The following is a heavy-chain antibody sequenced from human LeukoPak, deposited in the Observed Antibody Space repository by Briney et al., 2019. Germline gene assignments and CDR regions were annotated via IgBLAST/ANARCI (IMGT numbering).Heavy chain of an antibody. V-gene: IGHV4-38-2*02. CDR3: ARAEDIVVVPAAAFDI. CDR1: GYSISSGYY. CDR2: IYHSGST. D-gene: IGHD2-2*01. Sequence: SETLSLTCTVSGYSISSGYYGGWIRQPPGKGLEWIGSIYHSGSTYYNPSLKSRVTISVDTSKNQSSLKLSSVTAADTAVYYCARAEDIVVVPAAAFDIWGQGTMVTVSS. J-gene: IGHJ3*02.